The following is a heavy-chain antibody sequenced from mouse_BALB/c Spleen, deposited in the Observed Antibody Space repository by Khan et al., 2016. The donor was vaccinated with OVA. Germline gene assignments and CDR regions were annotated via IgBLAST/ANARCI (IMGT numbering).Heavy chain of an antibody. CDR2: ISYSGRT. Sequence: EVQLQESGPGLVKPSQSLSLTCTVTGYSITSDYAWNWIRQFPGNKLEWMGYISYSGRTSYNPSLKSRISITRDTSKNQFFLQLNSGTTDDTATYDCARSVTITTVVATDFDYWGQGTTLTVSS. J-gene: IGHJ2*01. CDR3: ARSVTITTVVATDFDY. D-gene: IGHD1-1*01. CDR1: GYSITSDYA. V-gene: IGHV3-2*02.